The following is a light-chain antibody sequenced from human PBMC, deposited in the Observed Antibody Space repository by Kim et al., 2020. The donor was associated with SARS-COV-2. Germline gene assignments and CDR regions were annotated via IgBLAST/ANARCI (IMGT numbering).Light chain of an antibody. CDR3: EQFKSDPRT. CDR1: QDIGSY. CDR2: PAS. Sequence: GSVGDRVTNTCRASQDIGSYLGWYQHKPGEAPRRLVFPASNLQSGVPSRFSGSGSGTKFTLTISSLQPEDCATYFCEQFKSDPRTFGQGTKV. J-gene: IGKJ1*01. V-gene: IGKV1-17*01.